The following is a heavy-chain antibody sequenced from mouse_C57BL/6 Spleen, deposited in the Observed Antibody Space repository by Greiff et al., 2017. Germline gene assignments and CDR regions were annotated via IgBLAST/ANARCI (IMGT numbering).Heavy chain of an antibody. Sequence: VQLQQPGAELVKPGASVKLSCKASGYTFTSYWMHWVKQRPGQGLEWIGMIHPNSGSTNYNEKFKSKATLTVDKSSSTAYMQLSSLTSEDSAVYYCARDDYDHDGVFDYWGQGTTLTVSS. V-gene: IGHV1-64*01. CDR3: ARDDYDHDGVFDY. D-gene: IGHD2-4*01. CDR1: GYTFTSYW. CDR2: IHPNSGST. J-gene: IGHJ2*01.